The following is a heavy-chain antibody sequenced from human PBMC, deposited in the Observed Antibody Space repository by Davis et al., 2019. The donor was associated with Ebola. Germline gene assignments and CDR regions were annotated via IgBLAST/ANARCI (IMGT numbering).Heavy chain of an antibody. CDR1: GGSISSGGYS. J-gene: IGHJ1*01. Sequence: SETLSLTCAVSGGSISSGGYSWSWIRQPPGKGLEWIAYIYYSGSTHYNPSLKSRATISVDTSRNQSSLRLSSVTAADTAVYYCAVYTVVVTDIRAEYFQHWGQGTLATVSS. D-gene: IGHD2-21*02. CDR3: AVYTVVVTDIRAEYFQH. V-gene: IGHV4-61*08. CDR2: IYYSGST.